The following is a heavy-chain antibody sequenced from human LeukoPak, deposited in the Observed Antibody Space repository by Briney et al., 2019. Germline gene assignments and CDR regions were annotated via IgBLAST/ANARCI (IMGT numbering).Heavy chain of an antibody. CDR2: INPNSGGT. J-gene: IGHJ4*02. Sequence: ASVKVSCKASGYTFTSYDINWVRQAPGQGLEWMGWINPNSGGTNYAQKFQGRVTMTRDTSISTAYMELSRLRSDDTAVYYCARSDVLRFLEWAPRGQGTLVTVSS. V-gene: IGHV1-2*02. CDR1: GYTFTSYD. CDR3: ARSDVLRFLEWAP. D-gene: IGHD3-3*01.